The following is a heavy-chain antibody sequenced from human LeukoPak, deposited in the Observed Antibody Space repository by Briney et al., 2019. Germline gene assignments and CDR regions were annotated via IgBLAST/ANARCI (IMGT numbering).Heavy chain of an antibody. CDR1: RFNFSRYG. CDR2: ISFDESIK. J-gene: IGHJ6*04. D-gene: IGHD3-10*02. V-gene: IGHV3-30*18. CDR3: AELGITMIGGV. Sequence: GGSLRLSCAASRFNFSRYGMHWVRQAPGKGLEWVALISFDESIKYYADSVKGRFTISRDNAKNSLYLQMNSLRAEDTAVYYCAELGITMIGGVWGKGTTVTISS.